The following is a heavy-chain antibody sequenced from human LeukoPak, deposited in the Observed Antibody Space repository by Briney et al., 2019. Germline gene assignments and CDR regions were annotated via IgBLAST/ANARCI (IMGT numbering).Heavy chain of an antibody. D-gene: IGHD6-6*01. CDR3: AREKAQLAGGFDY. CDR1: GASLTSTASY. V-gene: IGHV4-39*07. CDR2: LYYSGKT. J-gene: IGHJ4*02. Sequence: PSETLSLTCAVAGASLTSTASYWGWIRQPPGKDLEYIGSLYYSGKTSYNPSLKSRVTISLDTSKNQFSLKLNSVTAADTAVYYCAREKAQLAGGFDYWGQGTLVTVSS.